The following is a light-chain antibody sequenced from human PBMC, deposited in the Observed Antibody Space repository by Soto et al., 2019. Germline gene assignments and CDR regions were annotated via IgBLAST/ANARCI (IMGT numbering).Light chain of an antibody. J-gene: IGKJ1*01. CDR2: SAS. CDR3: QQYGSSPRT. Sequence: EIVLTQSPGTLSLSPGERATLSCRASQSVRSSYLAWYQQKPGQAPRLLIYSASSRATGIPDRVSGSGSGTDFTLTISRLEPEDVAVYYCQQYGSSPRTFGQGTKVEIK. CDR1: QSVRSSY. V-gene: IGKV3-20*01.